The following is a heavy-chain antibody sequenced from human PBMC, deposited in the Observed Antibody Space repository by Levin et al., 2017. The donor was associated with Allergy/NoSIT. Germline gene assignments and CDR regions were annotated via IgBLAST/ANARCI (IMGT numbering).Heavy chain of an antibody. CDR3: AKEGYCSGGSCYTGFDY. CDR1: GFTFSSYG. V-gene: IGHV3-30*18. J-gene: IGHJ4*02. D-gene: IGHD2-15*01. Sequence: PGGSLRLSCAASGFTFSSYGMHWVRQAPGKGLEWVAVISYDGSNKYYADSVKGRFTISRDNSKNTLYLQMNSLRAEDTAVYYCAKEGYCSGGSCYTGFDYWGQGTLVTVSS. CDR2: ISYDGSNK.